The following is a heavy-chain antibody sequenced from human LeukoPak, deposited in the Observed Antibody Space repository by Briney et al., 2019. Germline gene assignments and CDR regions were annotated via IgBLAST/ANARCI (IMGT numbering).Heavy chain of an antibody. CDR1: GLTFSESW. Sequence: GGSLRLSCAASGLTFSESWMNWVRQAPGKGLEWVANIKQDGSEKNYVDSVKGRITISRDNAKNSLYLQMNSLRAEDTAVYYCAKGGGYEAQYYYYYLDVWGKGTTVTISS. CDR3: AKGGGYEAQYYYYYLDV. J-gene: IGHJ6*03. CDR2: IKQDGSEK. V-gene: IGHV3-7*03. D-gene: IGHD5-12*01.